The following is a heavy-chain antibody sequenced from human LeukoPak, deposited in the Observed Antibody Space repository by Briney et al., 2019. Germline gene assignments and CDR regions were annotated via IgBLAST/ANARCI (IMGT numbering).Heavy chain of an antibody. Sequence: GGSLRLSCAASGFTFSSHWMHWVRQAPGKGLVWVSRINSDGSSTSYADSVKGRFTISRDNAKNTLYLQMNSLRVEDTAVYYCARVVITVDAFDIWGQGTMVTVSS. V-gene: IGHV3-74*01. D-gene: IGHD3-22*01. CDR1: GFTFSSHW. CDR2: INSDGSST. J-gene: IGHJ3*02. CDR3: ARVVITVDAFDI.